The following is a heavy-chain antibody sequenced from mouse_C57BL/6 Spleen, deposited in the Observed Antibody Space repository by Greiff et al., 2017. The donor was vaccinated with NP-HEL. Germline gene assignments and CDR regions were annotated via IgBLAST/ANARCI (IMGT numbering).Heavy chain of an antibody. Sequence: VQLQQSGAELVRPGTSVKLSCKASGYTFTSYWMHWVKQRPGQGLEWIGVIDPSDSYTNYNQKFKGKATLTVDTSSSTAYMQLSSLTSEDSAVYYCAKGGVVATDAMDYWGQGTSVTVSS. CDR3: AKGGVVATDAMDY. CDR2: IDPSDSYT. CDR1: GYTFTSYW. D-gene: IGHD1-1*01. V-gene: IGHV1-59*01. J-gene: IGHJ4*01.